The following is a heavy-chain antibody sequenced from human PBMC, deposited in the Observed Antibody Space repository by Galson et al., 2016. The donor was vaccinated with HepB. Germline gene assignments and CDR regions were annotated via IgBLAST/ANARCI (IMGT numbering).Heavy chain of an antibody. CDR1: GYTFFNYG. Sequence: SVKVSCKASGYTFFNYGISWMRQAPGQGLEWMGWISGYDANAYYAQKFQGRLTMTIDASTSTANMELRSLRSDDTAVYYCARDPSLYDYIWGTDRYFSYGMDVWGPGTTVTVSS. V-gene: IGHV1-18*01. CDR3: ARDPSLYDYIWGTDRYFSYGMDV. D-gene: IGHD3-16*01. CDR2: ISGYDANA. J-gene: IGHJ6*02.